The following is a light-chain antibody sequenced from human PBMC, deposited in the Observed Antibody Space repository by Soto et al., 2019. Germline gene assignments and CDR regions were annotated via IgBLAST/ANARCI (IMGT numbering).Light chain of an antibody. CDR1: LRIPRH. J-gene: IGKJ5*01. CDR2: DAS. CDR3: QQSSNWPPEIT. Sequence: EIVLTQSPASLSLPPGERATVSCRASLRIPRHLAWYQQRPGLPPRLLIYDASSRATGVPDGFSGSESGTDFMLTISSLEPVDFAAYYCQQSSNWPPEITFGQGTRLDI. V-gene: IGKV3-11*01.